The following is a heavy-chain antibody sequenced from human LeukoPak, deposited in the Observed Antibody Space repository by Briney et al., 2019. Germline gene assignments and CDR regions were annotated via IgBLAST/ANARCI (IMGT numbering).Heavy chain of an antibody. D-gene: IGHD3-3*01. V-gene: IGHV1-2*02. CDR1: GYTFTGYY. Sequence: ASVKVSCKASGYTFTGYYMHWVRQAPGQGFEWMGWINPNSGGTNYAQKFQGRVTMTRDTSISTAYVELSRLRSDDTAVYYCARDSGFLKAAFDIWGQGTMVTVS. CDR3: ARDSGFLKAAFDI. CDR2: INPNSGGT. J-gene: IGHJ3*02.